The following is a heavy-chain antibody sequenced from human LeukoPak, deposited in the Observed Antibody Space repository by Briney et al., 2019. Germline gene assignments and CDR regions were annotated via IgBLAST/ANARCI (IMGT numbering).Heavy chain of an antibody. J-gene: IGHJ4*02. CDR1: GVTFSSFW. CDR2: INSDGSST. V-gene: IGHV3-74*01. D-gene: IGHD3-10*01. CDR3: ARDYYGSGSYYITTPYFDY. Sequence: PGGSLRLSCAASGVTFSSFWGHCVRHAPGKGVVWVSRINSDGSSTSYADSVKGRFTISRDNAKNTLYLKMNSLRAEDTAVYYCARDYYGSGSYYITTPYFDYWGQGTLVTVSS.